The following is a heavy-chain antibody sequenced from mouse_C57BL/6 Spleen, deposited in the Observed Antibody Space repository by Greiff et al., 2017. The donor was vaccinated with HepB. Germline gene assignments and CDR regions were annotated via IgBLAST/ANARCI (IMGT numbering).Heavy chain of an antibody. CDR3: TREPAMDY. CDR2: IRNKANNHAT. Sequence: FFQPLLSITLSCAASGFTFSDAWMDWVRQSPEKGLEWVAEIRNKANNHATYYAESVKGRFTISRDDSKSSVYLQMNSLRAEDTGIYYCTREPAMDYWGQGTSVTVSS. CDR1: GFTFSDAW. V-gene: IGHV6-6*01. J-gene: IGHJ4*01.